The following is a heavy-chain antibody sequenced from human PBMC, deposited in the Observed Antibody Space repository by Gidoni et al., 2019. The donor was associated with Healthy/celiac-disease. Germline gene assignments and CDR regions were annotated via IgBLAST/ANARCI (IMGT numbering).Heavy chain of an antibody. CDR3: AKAVEMATMTSWFDP. V-gene: IGHV3-23*01. CDR2: ISGSGGST. Sequence: EVQLLASGGGLVQPGGSLRLSCSASGFPFSRDAMSWVRQAPGKGLEWVSAISGSGGSTYYADSVKGRFTISRDNSKNTLYLQMNSLRAEDTAVYYCAKAVEMATMTSWFDPWGQGTLVTVSS. CDR1: GFPFSRDA. D-gene: IGHD5-12*01. J-gene: IGHJ5*02.